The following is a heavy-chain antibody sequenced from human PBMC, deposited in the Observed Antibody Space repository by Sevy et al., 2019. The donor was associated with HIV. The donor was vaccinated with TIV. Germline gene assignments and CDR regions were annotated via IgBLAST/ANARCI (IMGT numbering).Heavy chain of an antibody. CDR3: AIPEYVGFDYESLDI. CDR2: FDPEDGET. Sequence: ASVKVSCKVSGYTRTELSMHWVRQAPGKGLEWMGGFDPEDGETIYAQKFQGRVTMTEDTSTDTAYMELSSLRSEDTAVYYCAIPEYVGFDYESLDIWGQGTMVTVSS. D-gene: IGHD5-12*01. CDR1: GYTRTELS. V-gene: IGHV1-24*01. J-gene: IGHJ3*02.